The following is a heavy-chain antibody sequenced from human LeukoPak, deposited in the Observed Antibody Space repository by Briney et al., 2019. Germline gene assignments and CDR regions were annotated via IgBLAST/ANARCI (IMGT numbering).Heavy chain of an antibody. V-gene: IGHV4-59*08. CDR3: ARRSVRGNLYYFDY. D-gene: IGHD3-10*01. CDR2: IYYSGST. CDR1: GGSISSYY. J-gene: IGHJ4*02. Sequence: SETLSLTCTVSGGSISSYYWSWIRQPPGKGLEWIGYIYYSGSTNYNPSLKSRVTISVDTSKNQFSLKLRSVTAADTAVYYCARRSVRGNLYYFDYWGQGTLVTVSS.